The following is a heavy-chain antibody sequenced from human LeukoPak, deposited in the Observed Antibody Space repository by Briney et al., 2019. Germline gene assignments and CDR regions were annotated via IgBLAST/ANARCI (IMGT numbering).Heavy chain of an antibody. V-gene: IGHV1-2*02. J-gene: IGHJ4*02. CDR3: ARDWRGRTAMVSSLVDY. CDR2: INPNSGGT. CDR1: GYTFTGYY. Sequence: ASVKVSCKASGYTFTGYYMHWVRQAPGQGLEWMGWINPNSGGTNYAQKLQGRVTMTTDTSTSTAYMELRSLRSDDTAVYYCARDWRGRTAMVSSLVDYWGQGTLVTVSS. D-gene: IGHD5-18*01.